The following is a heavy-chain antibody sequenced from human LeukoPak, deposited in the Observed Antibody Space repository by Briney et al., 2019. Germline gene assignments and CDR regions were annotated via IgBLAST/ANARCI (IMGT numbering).Heavy chain of an antibody. J-gene: IGHJ5*02. CDR3: ATMQWLEGVDWFDP. Sequence: GGSLRLSCAASGFIFSNYGMHWVRQAPGKGLEWVAFIRYDESNKFYADSVKGRLTISRDNSKNILFLQMNSLRAEDTAVYYCATMQWLEGVDWFDPWGQGTLVTVSS. D-gene: IGHD6-19*01. V-gene: IGHV3-30*02. CDR2: IRYDESNK. CDR1: GFIFSNYG.